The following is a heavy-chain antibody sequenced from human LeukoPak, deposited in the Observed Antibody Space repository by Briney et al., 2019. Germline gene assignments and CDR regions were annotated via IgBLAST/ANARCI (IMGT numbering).Heavy chain of an antibody. Sequence: GGSLRLSCAASGFTFSSYAMSWVRQAPGKGLEGVSGTSGSGGNTYDAASVKGRFTISRDNSKNALYLQMNSLRVEDTAVYYCAKDRRPHTISTQNGAFDYWGQGTLVTVSS. CDR2: TSGSGGNT. V-gene: IGHV3-23*01. CDR1: GFTFSSYA. J-gene: IGHJ4*02. CDR3: AKDRRPHTISTQNGAFDY. D-gene: IGHD5-24*01.